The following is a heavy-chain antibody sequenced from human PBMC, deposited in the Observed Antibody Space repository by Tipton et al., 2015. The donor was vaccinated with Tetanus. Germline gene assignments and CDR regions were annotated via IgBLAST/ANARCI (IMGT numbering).Heavy chain of an antibody. V-gene: IGHV4-30-4*01. CDR2: IHHSGLA. J-gene: IGHJ3*02. Sequence: TLSLICTVSGDSVSTGNFYWSWIRQPPGKGLEWIAFIHHSGLAFPKPSLKSRVSISIDTSQNQFSLRLTSVTAADTAVYFCARNVYTVTNDAFDIWGHGTLVNVSS. CDR3: ARNVYTVTNDAFDI. CDR1: GDSVSTGNFY. D-gene: IGHD4-11*01.